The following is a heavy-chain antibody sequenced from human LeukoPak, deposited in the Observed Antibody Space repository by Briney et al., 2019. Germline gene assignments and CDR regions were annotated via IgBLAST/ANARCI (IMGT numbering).Heavy chain of an antibody. CDR1: GYTLNRFG. CDR2: INTYNGNT. Sequence: ASVKVSCKASGYTLNRFGMSWVRQAPGQGLEWLGWINTYNGNTKFGEKFQGRVTLTTDTSTSTVYMELTSLRSDDTAVYFCSRDTPQHLKRLDYWGQGTLVTVSS. CDR3: SRDTPQHLKRLDY. V-gene: IGHV1-18*01. D-gene: IGHD1-1*01. J-gene: IGHJ4*02.